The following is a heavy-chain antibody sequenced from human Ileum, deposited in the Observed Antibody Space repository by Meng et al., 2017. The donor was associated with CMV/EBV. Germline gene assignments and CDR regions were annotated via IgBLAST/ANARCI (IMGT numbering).Heavy chain of an antibody. V-gene: IGHV4-4*02. CDR1: GGSFIKNYW. J-gene: IGHJ4*02. CDR3: ARRWDGDYPFEY. CDR2: VYHSGST. D-gene: IGHD4-17*01. Sequence: CDVFGGSFIKNYWWNWVRQTPGKGLEWIGEVYHSGSTNYNPSLKSRVTISVDKSNNQFSLKVNSVTAADTAIYYCARRWDGDYPFEYWGQGILVTVSS.